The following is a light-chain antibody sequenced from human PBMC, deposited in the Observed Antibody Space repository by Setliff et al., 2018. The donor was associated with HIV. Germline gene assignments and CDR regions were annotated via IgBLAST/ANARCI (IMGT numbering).Light chain of an antibody. Sequence: NFMLTQPPSVSESPGKTVTISCTRSSGSIASNYVQWYQQRPGSSPTTVIYEDDQRPSGVPARFSCSIDRSSNSASLTISGLKTEDEADYYFQSYDSNIYVVFGGGTKVTVL. J-gene: IGLJ2*01. V-gene: IGLV6-57*01. CDR1: SGSIASNY. CDR2: EDD. CDR3: QSYDSNIYVV.